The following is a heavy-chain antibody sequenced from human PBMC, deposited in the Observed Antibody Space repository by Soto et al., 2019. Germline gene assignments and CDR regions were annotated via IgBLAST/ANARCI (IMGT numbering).Heavy chain of an antibody. CDR3: ARAHVDTNYYCCGMDV. CDR1: GYSFTRYW. D-gene: IGHD5-18*01. J-gene: IGHJ6*02. CDR2: IDPSDSYT. Sequence: GESLKISCKASGYSFTRYWISWVRQMPGKGLEWMGRIDPSDSYTNYSTSFQGHVTISADKSISTAYMQWSSLKASDTAMYYCARAHVDTNYYCCGMDVWGQGTTVTVYS. V-gene: IGHV5-10-1*01.